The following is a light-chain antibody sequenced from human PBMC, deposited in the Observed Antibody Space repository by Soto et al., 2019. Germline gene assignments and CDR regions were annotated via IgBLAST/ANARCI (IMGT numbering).Light chain of an antibody. CDR3: QQYCSSPLT. CDR2: GAS. J-gene: IGKJ1*01. Sequence: EIVLTQSPGTLSLSPGDRATLSCRASQSVSSSYLAWYQQKPGQAPRLLIYGASSRPTGIPDRFSGSGSGTEFTLTISRLEPEDFAVYYCQQYCSSPLTFGQGTQLEIK. CDR1: QSVSSSY. V-gene: IGKV3-20*01.